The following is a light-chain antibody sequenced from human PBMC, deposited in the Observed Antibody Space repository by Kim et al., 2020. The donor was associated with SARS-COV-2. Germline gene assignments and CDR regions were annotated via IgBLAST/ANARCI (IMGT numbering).Light chain of an antibody. CDR2: GKN. CDR1: SLRSYY. J-gene: IGLJ2*01. CDR3: NSRDSSGNPV. V-gene: IGLV3-19*01. Sequence: SSELTQDPAVSVALGQTVRITCQGDSLRSYYASWYQQKPGQAPVLVIYGKNNRRSGIPDRFSGSSSGNTASLTITGAQAEDEADYYCNSRDSSGNPVFGG.